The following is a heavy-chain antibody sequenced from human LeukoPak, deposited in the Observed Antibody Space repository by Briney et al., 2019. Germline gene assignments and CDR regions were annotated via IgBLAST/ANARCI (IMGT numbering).Heavy chain of an antibody. CDR3: ARSIPSYDAFDI. CDR1: GFTFSDYY. J-gene: IGHJ3*02. D-gene: IGHD2-2*01. V-gene: IGHV3-11*06. CDR2: ISSSSSYT. Sequence: PGGSLRLSCAASGFTFSDYYMSWIRQAPGKGLEWVSYISSSSSYTNYADSVKGRFIISRDNAKNSLYLQMNSLRAEDPAVYYCARSIPSYDAFDIWGQGTMVTVSS.